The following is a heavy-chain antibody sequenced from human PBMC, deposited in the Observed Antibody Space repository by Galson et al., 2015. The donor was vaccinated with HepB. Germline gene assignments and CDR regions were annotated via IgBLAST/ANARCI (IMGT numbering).Heavy chain of an antibody. CDR2: INAGNGNT. CDR1: GYTFTSYA. CDR3: ARALANCGGDCYPLSDY. V-gene: IGHV1-3*01. Sequence: SVKVSCKASGYTFTSYAMHWVRQAPGQRLEWMGWINAGNGNTKYSQKFQGRVTITRDTSASTAYMELSSLRSEDTAVYYCARALANCGGDCYPLSDYWGQGTLVTVSS. J-gene: IGHJ4*02. D-gene: IGHD2-21*02.